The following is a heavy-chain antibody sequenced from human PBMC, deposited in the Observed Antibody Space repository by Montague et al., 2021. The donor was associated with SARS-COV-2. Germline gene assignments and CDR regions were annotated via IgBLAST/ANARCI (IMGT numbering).Heavy chain of an antibody. V-gene: IGHV6-1*01. J-gene: IGHJ4*02. D-gene: IGHD5-24*01. CDR2: TYYRSKWYN. CDR1: GDSVSSNNAA. CDR3: LQGYYFDS. Sequence: ISGDSVSSNNAAWNWIRQSPSRGLEWLGRTYYRSKWYNDYAVSVKSRITIDADTSKNHFSLQLKSMTPEDTAVYYCLQGYYFDSWGQGTLVTVPS.